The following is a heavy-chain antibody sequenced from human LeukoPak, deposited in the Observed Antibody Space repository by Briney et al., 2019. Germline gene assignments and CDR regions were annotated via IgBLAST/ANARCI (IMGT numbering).Heavy chain of an antibody. CDR1: GFTFSSHA. D-gene: IGHD6-19*01. CDR3: ARDSSGWYGGYFDY. CDR2: ISYDGNNK. V-gene: IGHV3-30-3*01. J-gene: IGHJ4*02. Sequence: PGRSLRLSCAASGFTFSSHAMHWVRQAPGKGLEWVAAISYDGNNKYYADSVEGRFTISRDNAKNTLYLQMNSLRAEDTAVYYCARDSSGWYGGYFDYWGQGTLVTVSS.